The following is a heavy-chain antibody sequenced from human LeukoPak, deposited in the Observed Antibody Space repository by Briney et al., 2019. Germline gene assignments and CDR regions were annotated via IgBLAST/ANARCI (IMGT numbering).Heavy chain of an antibody. CDR2: IYHSGST. CDR3: AREGCSGGSCHYYYGMDV. D-gene: IGHD2-15*01. CDR1: GGSISSSNW. Sequence: PSETLSLTCAVSGGSISSSNWWSWVRQPPGKGLGWIGEIYHSGSTNYNPSLKSRVTISVDKSKNQFSLKLSSVTAADTAVYYCAREGCSGGSCHYYYGMDVWGQGTTVTVSS. V-gene: IGHV4-4*02. J-gene: IGHJ6*02.